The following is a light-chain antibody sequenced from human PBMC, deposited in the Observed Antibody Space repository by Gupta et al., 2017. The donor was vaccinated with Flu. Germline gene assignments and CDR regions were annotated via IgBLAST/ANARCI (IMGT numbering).Light chain of an antibody. J-gene: IGKJ1*01. CDR2: GAS. V-gene: IGKV1-39*01. CDR3: QQSYSTLWT. CDR1: QSISNY. Sequence: DIQMTQSPSSLSASVGDRVTITCRASQSISNYLNWYQLKPGRAPKVLIYGASSLKSGVPSRFSGSGSGTDFTLTISSLQPEDCASYYCQQSYSTLWTFGQGTKVEIK.